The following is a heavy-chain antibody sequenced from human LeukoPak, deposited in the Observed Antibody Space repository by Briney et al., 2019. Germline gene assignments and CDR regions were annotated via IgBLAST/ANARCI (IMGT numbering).Heavy chain of an antibody. CDR1: GGSISSGSYY. CDR2: IYTSGST. V-gene: IGHV4-61*02. J-gene: IGHJ3*02. Sequence: SQTLSLTCTVSGGSISSGSYYWSWIRQPAGKGLEWIGRIYTSGSTNYNPSLKSRVTMSVDTSKNQFSLKLSSVTAADTAVYYCASLITIFGGSAAFDIWGQGTMVTVSS. D-gene: IGHD3-3*01. CDR3: ASLITIFGGSAAFDI.